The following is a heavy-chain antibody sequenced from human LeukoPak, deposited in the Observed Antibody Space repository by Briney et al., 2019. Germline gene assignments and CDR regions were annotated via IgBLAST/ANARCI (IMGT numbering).Heavy chain of an antibody. J-gene: IGHJ4*02. V-gene: IGHV3-23*01. CDR1: GFTFSSYA. CDR2: ISGSGGST. CDR3: AKRGVSLHRRFDY. Sequence: TGGSLRLSCAASGFTFSSYAMSWVRQAPGKGLECVSAISGSGGSTYYADSVKGRFTISRDNSKNTLYLQMNSLRAEDTAGYYCAKRGVSLHRRFDYWGQGTLVTVSA. D-gene: IGHD2-8*01.